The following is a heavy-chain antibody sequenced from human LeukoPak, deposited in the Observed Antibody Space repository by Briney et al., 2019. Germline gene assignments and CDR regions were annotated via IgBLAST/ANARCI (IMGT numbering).Heavy chain of an antibody. CDR1: GYTFTGYY. D-gene: IGHD3-22*01. V-gene: IGHV1-2*02. CDR2: INPNSGGT. J-gene: IGHJ5*02. Sequence: ASVKVSCKASGYTFTGYYMHWVRQAPGQGLEWMGWINPNSGGTNYAQKFQGRVTMTRDTSISTAYMELSRLRSDDTAVYYCARDTMIVENWFDPWGQGTLVTVSS. CDR3: ARDTMIVENWFDP.